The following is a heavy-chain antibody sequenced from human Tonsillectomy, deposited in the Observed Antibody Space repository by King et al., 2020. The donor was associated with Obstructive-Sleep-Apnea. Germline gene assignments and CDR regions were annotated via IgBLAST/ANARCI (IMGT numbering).Heavy chain of an antibody. CDR1: GGSISSYY. Sequence: QLQESGPGLVKPSETLSLPCTVSGGSISSYYWSWIRQPPGKGLEWIGYLYYSGSTSYNPSLESRVTISVYTSKNQFSLKLSSVTAADTAVYYCARHVRGYSGYDYGYYFDYWGQGTLVTVSS. J-gene: IGHJ4*02. V-gene: IGHV4-59*08. CDR2: LYYSGST. CDR3: ARHVRGYSGYDYGYYFDY. D-gene: IGHD5-12*01.